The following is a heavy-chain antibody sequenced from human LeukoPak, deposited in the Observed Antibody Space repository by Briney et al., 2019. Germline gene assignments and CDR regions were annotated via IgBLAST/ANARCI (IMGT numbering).Heavy chain of an antibody. CDR2: INWDGSRT. D-gene: IGHD5-18*01. J-gene: IGHJ4*02. CDR1: GFTFDNYA. Sequence: GGSLRLSCAASGFTFDNYAMHWVRQAPGKGLEWFSLINWDGSRTYYADSVKGRFTISRDNSKNSLYLQMNGLRAEDTAFYYCARSDNYGLDYWGQGTLVTVSS. CDR3: ARSDNYGLDY. V-gene: IGHV3-43D*03.